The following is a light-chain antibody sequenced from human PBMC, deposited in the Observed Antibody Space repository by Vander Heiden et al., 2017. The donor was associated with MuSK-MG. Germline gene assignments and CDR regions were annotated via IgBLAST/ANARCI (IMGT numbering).Light chain of an antibody. CDR1: SSDVGSYNY. CDR3: ASYAGITTS. CDR2: DVT. V-gene: IGLV2-11*01. J-gene: IGLJ3*02. Sequence: QSALTQPRSVSGSPGQSVTISCTGTSSDVGSYNYVSWYQHHPGKAPKLIIYDVTKRPSGVPDRFSGSKSANTASLTISGLQAEDEADYYCASYAGITTSFSGGTKLTVL.